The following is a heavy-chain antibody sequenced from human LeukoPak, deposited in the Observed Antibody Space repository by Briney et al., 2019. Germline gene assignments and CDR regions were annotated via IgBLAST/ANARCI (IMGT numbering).Heavy chain of an antibody. CDR1: GFTFSSYW. J-gene: IGHJ4*02. V-gene: IGHV3-74*01. CDR3: ARDHGRGSGYSYGVVSY. Sequence: GGSLRLSCAASGFTFSSYWMHWVRQAPGKGLVWVSRINSDGSSTSYADSVKGRFTISRDNAKNTLYLQMNSLRAEDTAVYYCARDHGRGSGYSYGVVSYWGQGTLVTVSS. D-gene: IGHD5-18*01. CDR2: INSDGSST.